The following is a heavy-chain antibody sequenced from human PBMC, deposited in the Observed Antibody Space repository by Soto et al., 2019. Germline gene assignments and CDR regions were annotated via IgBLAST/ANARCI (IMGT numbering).Heavy chain of an antibody. CDR3: ARGDGLSYARNWLDI. CDR2: IYYTGIT. V-gene: IGHV4-61*03. CDR1: VSSVIIGTYY. Sequence: PSATXSLTCTFFVSSVIIGTYYWSWIRQAPGNVLDWVGHIYYTGITNYNPSLNNLVNISLDTSKNNFSLKMTSVTASDTAVYYCARGDGLSYARNWLDIWGQGTLV. D-gene: IGHD5-18*01. J-gene: IGHJ5*02.